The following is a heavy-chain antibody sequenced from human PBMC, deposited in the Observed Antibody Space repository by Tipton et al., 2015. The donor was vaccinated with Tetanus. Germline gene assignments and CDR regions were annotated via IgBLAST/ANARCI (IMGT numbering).Heavy chain of an antibody. J-gene: IGHJ4*02. Sequence: LRLSCGVSGGALSGYYWSWIRQHPGKGLEWIGYIYHRGNTYYNPSLKSRLTISVDTSNNQFSLNLRSVTAADTAVYYCAALSAVFRSSEWVPASFDYWGQGTLVPVSP. CDR2: IYHRGNT. D-gene: IGHD2/OR15-2a*01. CDR3: AALSAVFRSSEWVPASFDY. CDR1: GGALSGYY. V-gene: IGHV4-34*09.